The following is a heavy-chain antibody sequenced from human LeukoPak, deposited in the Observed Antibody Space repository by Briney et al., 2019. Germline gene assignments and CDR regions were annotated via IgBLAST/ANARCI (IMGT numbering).Heavy chain of an antibody. J-gene: IGHJ4*02. D-gene: IGHD5-18*01. CDR2: ISAYNGNT. CDR3: ARAVGVQLWSNFFDY. CDR1: GYTFTSYG. V-gene: IGHV1-18*01. Sequence: ASVKVSCKASGYTFTSYGISWVRQAPGQGLEWRGWISAYNGNTNYAQKLQGRVTMTTDTSTSTAYMELRSLRSDDTAVYYCARAVGVQLWSNFFDYWGQGTLVTVSS.